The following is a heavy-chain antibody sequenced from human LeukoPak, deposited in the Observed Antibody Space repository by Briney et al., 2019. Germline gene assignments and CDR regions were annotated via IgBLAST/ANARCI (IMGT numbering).Heavy chain of an antibody. CDR2: IRYDGRNK. J-gene: IGHJ3*02. CDR3: AKDGYYGSGNSFAFDI. V-gene: IGHV3-30*02. Sequence: PGGSLRLSCAASGFTFSSYGMHWVRQAPGKGLEWVAFIRYDGRNKYYADSVKGRFTISRDNSKNTLYLQMNGLRAEDTAVYYCAKDGYYGSGNSFAFDIWGQGTKVTVSS. D-gene: IGHD3-10*01. CDR1: GFTFSSYG.